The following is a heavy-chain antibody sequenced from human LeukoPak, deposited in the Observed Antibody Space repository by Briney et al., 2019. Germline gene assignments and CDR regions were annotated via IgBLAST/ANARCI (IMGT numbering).Heavy chain of an antibody. CDR1: GYIFTTSW. CDR3: ARQYSGFDY. CDR2: IYSGDSET. D-gene: IGHD3-10*01. Sequence: PGESLKISCKASGYIFTTSWIGWVRQMPGKGLEWMGIIYSGDSETRYSPSFQGQVSISADKSINTAYLQWSSLKASDTAMYYCARQYSGFDYWGQGTLVTVSS. J-gene: IGHJ4*02. V-gene: IGHV5-51*01.